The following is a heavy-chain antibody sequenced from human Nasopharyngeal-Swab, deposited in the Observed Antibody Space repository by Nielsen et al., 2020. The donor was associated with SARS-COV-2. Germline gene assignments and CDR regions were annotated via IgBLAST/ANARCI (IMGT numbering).Heavy chain of an antibody. V-gene: IGHV1-24*01. D-gene: IGHD1-26*01. CDR2: FDPEDGET. CDR3: ATASPIVGADNWFDP. Sequence: ASVKVSCKVSGYTLTELSMHWVRQAPGKGLEWMGGFDPEDGETIYAQKFQGRVTMTEDTSTDTADMELSSLRSEDTAVYYCATASPIVGADNWFDPWGQGTLVTVSS. CDR1: GYTLTELS. J-gene: IGHJ5*02.